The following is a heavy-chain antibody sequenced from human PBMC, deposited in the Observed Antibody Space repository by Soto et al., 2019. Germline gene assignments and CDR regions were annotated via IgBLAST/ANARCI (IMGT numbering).Heavy chain of an antibody. D-gene: IGHD3-22*01. J-gene: IGHJ4*02. CDR2: INHSGST. Sequence: SETLSLTCAVYGESFSGDYWSWIRQPPGKGLEWIGGINHSGSTIYNPSLKSRVTISVDTSKNQFSLKLSSVTAADTAVYYCARTHYDSSGSFDYWGQGTLVTVSS. V-gene: IGHV4-34*01. CDR3: ARTHYDSSGSFDY. CDR1: GESFSGDY.